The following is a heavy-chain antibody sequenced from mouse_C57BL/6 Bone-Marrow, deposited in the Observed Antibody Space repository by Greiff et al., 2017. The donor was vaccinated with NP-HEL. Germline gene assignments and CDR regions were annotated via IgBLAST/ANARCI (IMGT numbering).Heavy chain of an antibody. D-gene: IGHD2-4*01. CDR3: ARSYLFYDYPYYFDY. CDR1: GYTFTSYW. Sequence: VQLQQPGAELVRPGSSVKLSCKASGYTFTSYWMHWVKQRPIQGLVWIGNIDPSDSENHYNQKFKEKATLTVDKSSSTAYMQLSNLTSDDSAVYSCARSYLFYDYPYYFDYWGQGTTLTVSS. J-gene: IGHJ2*01. CDR2: IDPSDSEN. V-gene: IGHV1-52*01.